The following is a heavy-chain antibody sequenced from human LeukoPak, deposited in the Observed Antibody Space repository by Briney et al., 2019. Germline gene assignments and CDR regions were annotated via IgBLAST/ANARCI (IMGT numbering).Heavy chain of an antibody. CDR3: ARGYRQLSS. CDR2: IYYSGST. J-gene: IGHJ5*02. Sequence: PSETLSLTCTVSGGSISSYYWSWIRQPPGKGLEWIGYIYYSGSTNYNPSLKSRVTMSVDTSKNQFSLKLSSVTAADTAVYYCARGYRQLSSWGQGTLVTVSS. CDR1: GGSISSYY. D-gene: IGHD5-18*01. V-gene: IGHV4-59*01.